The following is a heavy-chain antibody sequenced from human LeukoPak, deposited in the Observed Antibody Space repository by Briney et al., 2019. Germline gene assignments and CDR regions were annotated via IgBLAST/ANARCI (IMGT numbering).Heavy chain of an antibody. Sequence: GGTLRLSCAASGFTFSSYDMSWVRQAPGKGLEWVSAISGSGGSTYYADSVKGRFTISRDNSKNTLYLQMNSLRAEDTAVYYCAKDWSGWVTATFDYWGQGTLVTVSS. V-gene: IGHV3-23*01. CDR2: ISGSGGST. D-gene: IGHD2-21*02. CDR3: AKDWSGWVTATFDY. J-gene: IGHJ4*02. CDR1: GFTFSSYD.